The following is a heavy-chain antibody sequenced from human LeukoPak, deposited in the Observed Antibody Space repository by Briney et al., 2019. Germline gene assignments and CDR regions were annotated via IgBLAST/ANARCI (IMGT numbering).Heavy chain of an antibody. V-gene: IGHV3-23*01. J-gene: IGHJ4*02. Sequence: GGSLRLSCEASGFTFGSFAMYWVRQAPGKGLDWIAGIFGSGSSPHYADSVKGRFTISRDNSKNTVYLQINSLRAEDTAVYYCGKTTAGYSSGQKPAWPVDYWGQGTLVTVSS. D-gene: IGHD5-18*01. CDR3: GKTTAGYSSGQKPAWPVDY. CDR1: GFTFGSFA. CDR2: IFGSGSSP.